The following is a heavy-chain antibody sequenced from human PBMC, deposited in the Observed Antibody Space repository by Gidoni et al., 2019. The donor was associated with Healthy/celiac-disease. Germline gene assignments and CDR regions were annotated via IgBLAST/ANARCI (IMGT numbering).Heavy chain of an antibody. Sequence: DGLEWIGEINHSGSTNYNPSLKSRVTISVDTSKNQFSLKVTSVTAADTAVYYCARGPATAGTSFDYWGQGTLVTVSS. V-gene: IGHV4-34*01. CDR3: ARGPATAGTSFDY. D-gene: IGHD6-13*01. CDR2: INHSGST. J-gene: IGHJ4*02.